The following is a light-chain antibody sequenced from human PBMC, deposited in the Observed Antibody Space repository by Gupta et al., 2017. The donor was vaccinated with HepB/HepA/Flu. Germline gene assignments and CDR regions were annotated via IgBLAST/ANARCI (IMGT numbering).Light chain of an antibody. CDR2: DVS. J-gene: IGLJ3*02. Sequence: QSALTQPRPVSGSPGQSVTITCTGTSSDVGGYNYVSWYQQHPGKAPKLMINDVSKRPSGVPVRGSGSKSGNTASLTISGLQAEDEADYYCCSYAGSYTWVFGGGTKLTVL. CDR1: SSDVGGYNY. CDR3: CSYAGSYTWV. V-gene: IGLV2-11*01.